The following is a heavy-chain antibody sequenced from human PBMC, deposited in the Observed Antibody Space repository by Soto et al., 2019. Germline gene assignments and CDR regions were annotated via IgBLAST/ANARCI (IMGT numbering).Heavy chain of an antibody. V-gene: IGHV1-69*13. CDR1: GGTFSSYA. D-gene: IGHD4-17*01. J-gene: IGHJ6*02. CDR3: ARLGDYSSYYYYGMDV. Sequence: GASVKVSCKASGGTFSSYAISWVRQAPGQGLEWMGGIIPIFGTANYAQKFQGRVTITADESTSTAYMELSSLRSEDTAVYYCARLGDYSSYYYYGMDVWGQGTTVTVSS. CDR2: IIPIFGTA.